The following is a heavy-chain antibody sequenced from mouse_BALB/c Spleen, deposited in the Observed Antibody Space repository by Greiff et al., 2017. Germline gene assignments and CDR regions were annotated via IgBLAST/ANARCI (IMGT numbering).Heavy chain of an antibody. J-gene: IGHJ2*01. CDR3: ARSRNYYFDY. V-gene: IGHV5-9*03. D-gene: IGHD2-1*01. CDR1: GFTFSSYT. Sequence: DVTLVESGGGLVKPGGSLKLSCAASGFTFSSYTMSWVRQTPEKRLEWVATISSGGGNTYYPDSVKGRFTISRDNAKNNLYLQMSSLRSEDTALYYCARSRNYYFDYWGQGTTLTVSS. CDR2: ISSGGGNT.